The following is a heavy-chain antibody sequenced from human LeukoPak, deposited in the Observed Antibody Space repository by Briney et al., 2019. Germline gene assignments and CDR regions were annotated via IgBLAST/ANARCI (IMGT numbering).Heavy chain of an antibody. V-gene: IGHV1-2*04. Sequence: ASVKVSCKASGYTFTGYYMHWVRQAPGQGLEWMGWINPNSGGTNYAQKFQGWVTMTRDTSISTAYMELSRLRSDDTAVYYCARDWGIVVVPAASGVAYWGQGTLVTVSS. CDR3: ARDWGIVVVPAASGVAY. D-gene: IGHD2-2*01. J-gene: IGHJ4*02. CDR1: GYTFTGYY. CDR2: INPNSGGT.